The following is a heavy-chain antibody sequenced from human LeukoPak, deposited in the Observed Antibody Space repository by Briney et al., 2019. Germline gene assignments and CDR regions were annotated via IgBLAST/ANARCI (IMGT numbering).Heavy chain of an antibody. CDR3: ARGPDYYGPGGFDP. CDR1: GGSISSSSYY. CDR2: IYYSGST. J-gene: IGHJ5*02. D-gene: IGHD3-10*01. Sequence: KASETLSLTCTVSGGSISSSSYYWGWIRQPPGKGLEWIGSIYYSGSTNYNPSLKSRVTISVDTSKNQFSLKLSSVTAADTAVYYCARGPDYYGPGGFDPWGQGTLVTVSS. V-gene: IGHV4-39*07.